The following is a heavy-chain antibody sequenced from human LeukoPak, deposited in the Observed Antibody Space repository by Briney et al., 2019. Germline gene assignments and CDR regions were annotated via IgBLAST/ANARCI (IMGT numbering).Heavy chain of an antibody. V-gene: IGHV3-23*01. D-gene: IGHD3-3*01. J-gene: IGHJ5*02. CDR3: AMGSGYYELRFDP. CDR2: ISGSGGST. CDR1: GFTFSSYA. Sequence: GGSVRLSCAASGFTFSSYAMSWVRQAPGKGLEWVSAISGSGGSTYYADSVKGRFTISRGSSKNTLYLQMNSLRAEDTAVYYCAMGSGYYELRFDPWGQGTLVTVSS.